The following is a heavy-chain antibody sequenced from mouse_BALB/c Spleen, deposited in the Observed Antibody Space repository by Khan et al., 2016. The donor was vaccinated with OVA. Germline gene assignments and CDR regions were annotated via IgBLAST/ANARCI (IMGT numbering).Heavy chain of an antibody. J-gene: IGHJ3*01. CDR2: ISDGGSYT. CDR1: GFTFSDYY. D-gene: IGHD2-1*01. Sequence: EVELVESGGGLVKSGGSLKLSCAASGFTFSDYYMYWVRQTPEKRLEWVATISDGGSYTYYTDSVKGRSTISREAAKNKLYMQMSGLKPEDTAMYYGESGYYVDPFAYWGQGTLVTVST. CDR3: ESGYYVDPFAY. V-gene: IGHV5-4*02.